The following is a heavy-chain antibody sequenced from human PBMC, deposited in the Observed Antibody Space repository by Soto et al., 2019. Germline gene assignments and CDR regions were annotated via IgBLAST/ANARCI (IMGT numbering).Heavy chain of an antibody. CDR3: ARVAGIVGAIFAY. CDR2: IYYSGST. D-gene: IGHD1-26*01. J-gene: IGHJ4*02. Sequence: PSETLSLTCTVSGGSISSYYWSWIRQPPGKGLEWIGYIYYSGSTNYNPSLKSRVTISVDTSKNQFSLKLSSVTAADTAVYYCARVAGIVGAIFAYWGQGTLVTVSS. V-gene: IGHV4-59*01. CDR1: GGSISSYY.